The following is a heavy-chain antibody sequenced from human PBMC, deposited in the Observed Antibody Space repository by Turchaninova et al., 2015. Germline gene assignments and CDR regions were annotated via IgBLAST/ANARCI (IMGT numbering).Heavy chain of an antibody. V-gene: IGHV4-38-2*01. CDR3: ARTKEVGATTRLGSFDY. J-gene: IGHJ4*02. CDR2: IKHSVST. D-gene: IGHD1-26*01. Sequence: QVQLQESGPGMVNPSETPSLPCAVPGYSISSGYYWGWCREPQGKGGEWIGRIKHSVSTYYNPSLKSRVTISVDTSKKQFSLKLSSVTAADTAVHYCARTKEVGATTRLGSFDYGGQGTLVTVSS. CDR1: GYSISSGYY.